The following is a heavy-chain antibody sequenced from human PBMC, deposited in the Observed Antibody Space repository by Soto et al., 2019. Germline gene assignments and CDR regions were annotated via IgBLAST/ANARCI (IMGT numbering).Heavy chain of an antibody. Sequence: ETLSLTCTVSGGSVSSGSYYWSWIRQPPGKGLEWIGYIHYSGSTNYNPSLKSRVTISVDTSKNQFSLKLSSVTAADTAVYHCARESTVTTFSSWFDPWGQGTLVTVSS. CDR3: ARESTVTTFSSWFDP. J-gene: IGHJ5*02. CDR2: IHYSGST. CDR1: GGSVSSGSYY. D-gene: IGHD4-17*01. V-gene: IGHV4-61*01.